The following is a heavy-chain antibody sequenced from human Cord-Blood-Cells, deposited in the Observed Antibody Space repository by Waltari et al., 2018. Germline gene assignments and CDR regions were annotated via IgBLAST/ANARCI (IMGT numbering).Heavy chain of an antibody. CDR2: IIPILGIA. Sequence: QVQLVQSGAEVKKPGSSVKVSCKASGGTFSSYPISWVRQAPGQGLEWMGRIIPILGIANYAQKFQGRVTITADKSTSTAYMELSSLRSEDTAVYYCARSRSSSSIYFDYWGQGTLVTVSS. J-gene: IGHJ4*02. V-gene: IGHV1-69*09. D-gene: IGHD6-6*01. CDR3: ARSRSSSSIYFDY. CDR1: GGTFSSYP.